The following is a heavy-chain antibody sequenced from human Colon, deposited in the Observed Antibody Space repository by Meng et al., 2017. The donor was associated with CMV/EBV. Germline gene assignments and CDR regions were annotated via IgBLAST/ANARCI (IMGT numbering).Heavy chain of an antibody. CDR1: GFSFSSYA. J-gene: IGHJ4*02. Sequence: GESLKISCAASGFSFSSYAMSWARQAPGKGLEWVSTIGGRSGRTHYADSVKGRFTISRDNSKNTLYLQMNSLRAEDTAIYYCDASDYWGQGTQVTVSS. CDR2: IGGRSGRT. CDR3: DASDY. V-gene: IGHV3-23*01. D-gene: IGHD6-6*01.